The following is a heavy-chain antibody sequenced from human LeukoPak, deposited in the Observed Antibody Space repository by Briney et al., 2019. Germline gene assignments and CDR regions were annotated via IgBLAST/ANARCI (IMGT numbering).Heavy chain of an antibody. V-gene: IGHV4-61*01. CDR1: GGSVTSDSYY. Sequence: SETLSLTCTVSGGSVTSDSYYWSWIRQPPGKGLEWIGYIYYSGSTNYDPSLKSRVTISVDTSKKQFSLKLSSVTAADTAVYYCARLNTNYYYNMDVWGQGTTVTVSS. J-gene: IGHJ6*02. CDR2: IYYSGST. CDR3: ARLNTNYYYNMDV.